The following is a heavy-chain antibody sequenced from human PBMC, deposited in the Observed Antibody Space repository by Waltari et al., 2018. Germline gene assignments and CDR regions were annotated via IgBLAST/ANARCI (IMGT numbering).Heavy chain of an antibody. V-gene: IGHV3-7*01. CDR3: ARGWTQFDY. CDR1: GFTVSSYW. J-gene: IGHJ4*02. Sequence: EVQLVESGGGLVQPGGSLRLSCAASGFTVSSYWMSWVRQARAKGLEWVANIKQDGSEKYYVDSVKGRFTISRDNAKNSLYLQMNSLRAEDTAVYYCARGWTQFDYWGQGTLVTVSS. CDR2: IKQDGSEK. D-gene: IGHD3-10*01.